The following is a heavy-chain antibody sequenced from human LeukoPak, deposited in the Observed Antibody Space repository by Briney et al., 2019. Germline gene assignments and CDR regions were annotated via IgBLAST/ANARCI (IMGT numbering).Heavy chain of an antibody. CDR2: IYYSGST. J-gene: IGHJ6*02. CDR3: ARDRLQYYYYYGMDV. V-gene: IGHV4-59*01. D-gene: IGHD4-11*01. Sequence: SETLSLTCTVSGGSISSYYWGWIRQPPGKGLEWIGYIYYSGSTNYNPSLKSRVTISVDTSKNQFSLKLSSVTAADTAVYYCARDRLQYYYYYGMDVWGQGTTVTVSS. CDR1: GGSISSYY.